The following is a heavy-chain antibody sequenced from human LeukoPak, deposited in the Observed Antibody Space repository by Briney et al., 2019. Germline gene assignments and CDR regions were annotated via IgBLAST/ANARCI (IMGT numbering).Heavy chain of an antibody. CDR3: ARVGGYSYGFAFDI. V-gene: IGHV3-7*05. Sequence: GGSLRLSCAASGLTFSNYAMSWVRQAPGKGLEWVANIKQDGSEKYYVDSVKGRFTISRDNAKNSLYLQMNSLRAEDTAVYYCARVGGYSYGFAFDIWGQGTMVTVSS. CDR1: GLTFSNYA. D-gene: IGHD5-18*01. CDR2: IKQDGSEK. J-gene: IGHJ3*02.